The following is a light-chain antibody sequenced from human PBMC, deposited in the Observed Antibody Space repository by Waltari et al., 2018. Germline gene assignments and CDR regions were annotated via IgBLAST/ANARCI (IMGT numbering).Light chain of an antibody. J-gene: IGLJ1*01. CDR2: DVS. V-gene: IGLV2-14*03. Sequence: QSALTQPVSVSGSPGQSITISCTGTSSDVGGYKYVSWYQQHPGKAPKLMIYDVSNRPSGVSNRFSGSKSGNTASLTISALQAEDEADYYCSSYTTSNTLVFGTGTNVIVL. CDR1: SSDVGGYKY. CDR3: SSYTTSNTLV.